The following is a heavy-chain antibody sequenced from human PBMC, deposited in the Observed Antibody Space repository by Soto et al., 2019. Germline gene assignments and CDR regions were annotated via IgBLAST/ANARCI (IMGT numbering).Heavy chain of an antibody. V-gene: IGHV4-59*01. D-gene: IGHD5-12*01. CDR2: IYYSGST. J-gene: IGHJ6*02. CDR3: ARAPLYEGDDYYYYYGMDV. CDR1: GGSISSYY. Sequence: SETLSLTCTVSGGSISSYYWSWIRQPPGKGLEWIGYIYYSGSTNYNPSLKSRVTISVDTSKNQFSLKLSSVTAADTAVYYCARAPLYEGDDYYYYYGMDVWGQGTTVTVSS.